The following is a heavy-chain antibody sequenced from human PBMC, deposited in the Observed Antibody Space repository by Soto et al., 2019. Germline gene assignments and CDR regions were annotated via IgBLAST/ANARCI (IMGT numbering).Heavy chain of an antibody. J-gene: IGHJ2*01. CDR1: GYTFTSYD. CDR2: MNPTSGNT. CDR3: AVYGGNRYGYFDL. D-gene: IGHD4-17*01. V-gene: IGHV1-8*01. Sequence: QVQLVQSGAEVKKPGASVKVSCKASGYTFTSYDINWVRQATGQGLEWMGWMNPTSGNTGYAEKFQGRVTMTRNTSISTAYMERSSLRSEDTAVYSCAVYGGNRYGYFDLWGRGTLVTVSS.